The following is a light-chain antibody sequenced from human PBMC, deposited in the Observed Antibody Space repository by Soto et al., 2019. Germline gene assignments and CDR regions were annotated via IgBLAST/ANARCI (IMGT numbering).Light chain of an antibody. CDR3: ISYTSSSTWV. J-gene: IGLJ3*02. CDR1: SSDVGGYNY. V-gene: IGLV2-14*01. CDR2: EVS. Sequence: HSALTQPASVSGSPGQSITISCTGTSSDVGGYNYVSWYQHHPVKDPKLMSYEVSNRPSGVSDRFSGSRSGNTASLTISGLQAEGESDYYCISYTSSSTWVFGGGTKLTVL.